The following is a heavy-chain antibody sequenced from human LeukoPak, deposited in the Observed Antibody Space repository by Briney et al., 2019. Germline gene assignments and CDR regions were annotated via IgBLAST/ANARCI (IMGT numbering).Heavy chain of an antibody. Sequence: SETLSLTCNVSGGSIRGYYWSWIRQPPGKGLEWIGEINHSGSTNYNPSLKSRVTISVDTSKNQFSLKLSSVTAADTAVYYCARWYSGSSLGAFDIWGQGTMVTVSS. CDR2: INHSGST. J-gene: IGHJ3*02. V-gene: IGHV4-34*01. D-gene: IGHD1-26*01. CDR3: ARWYSGSSLGAFDI. CDR1: GGSIRGYY.